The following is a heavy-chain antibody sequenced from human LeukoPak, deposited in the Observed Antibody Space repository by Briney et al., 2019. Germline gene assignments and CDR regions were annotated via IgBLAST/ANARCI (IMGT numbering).Heavy chain of an antibody. Sequence: GGSLRLSCAASGFTFSDYYMSWIRQAPGQGLEWVSYISSSSSYTNYADSVKGRFTISRDNAKNSLYLQMNSLRSEDTAVYYCARESESSGFDYWGQGTLVTVSS. CDR1: GFTFSDYY. J-gene: IGHJ4*02. CDR2: ISSSSSYT. CDR3: ARESESSGFDY. D-gene: IGHD6-19*01. V-gene: IGHV3-11*06.